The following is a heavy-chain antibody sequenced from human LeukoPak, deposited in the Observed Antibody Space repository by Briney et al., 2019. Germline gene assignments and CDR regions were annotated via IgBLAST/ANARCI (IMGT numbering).Heavy chain of an antibody. J-gene: IGHJ4*02. CDR1: GFTFDDYT. D-gene: IGHD5-24*01. Sequence: GGSLRLSCAASGFTFDDYTMHWVRQAPGKGLEWVSLISWDGGSTYYADSVKGRFTISRDNSKNTLYLQMNSLRAEDTAVYYCARGSVEMATMGPTGFDYWGQGTLVTVSS. CDR3: ARGSVEMATMGPTGFDY. V-gene: IGHV3-43*01. CDR2: ISWDGGST.